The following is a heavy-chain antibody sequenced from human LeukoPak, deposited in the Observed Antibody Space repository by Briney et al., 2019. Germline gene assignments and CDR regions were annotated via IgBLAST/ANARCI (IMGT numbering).Heavy chain of an antibody. CDR3: ATDGGKHNFDY. V-gene: IGHV1-2*06. CDR2: IILNDGRT. CDR1: GFRFNDYY. J-gene: IGHJ4*02. D-gene: IGHD1-26*01. Sequence: ASVKVSCKASGFRFNDYYLHWVRQAPGQGLEWMGRIILNDGRTKYAQRFEGRVSMTRDTSISTAYTELIIHTSDDTAVYYFATDGGKHNFDYWGQGTLVTVSS.